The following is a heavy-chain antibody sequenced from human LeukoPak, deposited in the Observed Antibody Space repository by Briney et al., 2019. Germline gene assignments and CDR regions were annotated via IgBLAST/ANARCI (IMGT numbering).Heavy chain of an antibody. CDR1: GGSISSSNW. CDR2: IYHSGST. V-gene: IGHV4-4*02. CDR3: ATRGFYYGDYVS. D-gene: IGHD4-17*01. J-gene: IGHJ4*02. Sequence: SGTLSLTCAASGGSISSSNWWSWVRQPPGKGLEWIGEIYHSGSTNYNPSLKSRVTISVDKSKNQFSLKLSSVTAADTPVYYCATRGFYYGDYVSWGQGTLVTVSS.